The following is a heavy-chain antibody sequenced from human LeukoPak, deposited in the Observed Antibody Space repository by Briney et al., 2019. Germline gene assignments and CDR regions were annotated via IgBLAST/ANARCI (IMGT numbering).Heavy chain of an antibody. V-gene: IGHV4-31*03. CDR3: ASRIRSSWTA. D-gene: IGHD6-13*01. J-gene: IGHJ5*02. CDR1: GGSISSGGSY. CDR2: IYYSGTT. Sequence: KPSQTLSLTCTVSGGSISSGGSYWSWIRQHPGKGLGWIGYIYYSGTTSYNPSLKSRVTISLDTSKNQFSLKLSSVTAADTAVYYCASRIRSSWTAWGQGTLVTVSS.